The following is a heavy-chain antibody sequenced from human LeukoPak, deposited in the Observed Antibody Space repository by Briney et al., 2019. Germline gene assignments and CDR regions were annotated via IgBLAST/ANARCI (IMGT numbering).Heavy chain of an antibody. CDR2: ISDSGGYT. V-gene: IGHV3-23*01. CDR1: GFSFSTYA. Sequence: GGSLRLSCAASGFSFSTYAMSWVRQAPGKGLEWVSVISDSGGYTYYADSVNGRFTISRDNSKNTLYLQMNSLRADDTAVYYCARDGSDYDIDYWGQGTLVTVSS. CDR3: ARDGSDYDIDY. J-gene: IGHJ4*02. D-gene: IGHD3-9*01.